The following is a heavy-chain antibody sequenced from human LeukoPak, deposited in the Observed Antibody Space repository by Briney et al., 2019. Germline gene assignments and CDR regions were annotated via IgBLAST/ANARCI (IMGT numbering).Heavy chain of an antibody. Sequence: SETLSLTCTVSGGSISDSTYYWGWIRQPPGKGLEWIGYIYYSGSTNYNPSLKSRVTISVDTSKNQFSLKLSSVTAADTAVYYCATYYYGSGSWVGFDYWGQGTLVTVSS. CDR3: ATYYYGSGSWVGFDY. V-gene: IGHV4-61*05. CDR2: IYYSGST. J-gene: IGHJ4*02. CDR1: GGSISDSTYY. D-gene: IGHD3-10*01.